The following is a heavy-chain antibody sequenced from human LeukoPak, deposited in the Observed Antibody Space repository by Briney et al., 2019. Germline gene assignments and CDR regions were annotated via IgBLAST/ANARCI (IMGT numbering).Heavy chain of an antibody. CDR3: ARGITMVRGVTKYYYYYYMDV. D-gene: IGHD3-10*01. J-gene: IGHJ6*03. V-gene: IGHV7-4-1*02. CDR1: GYTFTSYA. CDR2: INTNTGNP. Sequence: ASVTVSCKASGYTFTSYAMNWVRQAPGQGLEWMGWINTNTGNPTYAQGFTGRFVFSLDTSVSTAYLQISSLKAEDTAVYYCARGITMVRGVTKYYYYYYMDVWGKGTTVTVSS.